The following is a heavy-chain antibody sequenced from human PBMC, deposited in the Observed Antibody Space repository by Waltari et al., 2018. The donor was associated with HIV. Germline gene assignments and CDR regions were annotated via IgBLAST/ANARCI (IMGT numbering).Heavy chain of an antibody. CDR2: IIPVFDTT. V-gene: IGHV1-69*06. J-gene: IGHJ3*02. D-gene: IGHD1-1*01. CDR1: GGTFSAYS. Sequence: QVQLTQSGAEVKKPGSSVKVSCKASGGTFSAYSMSWVRQAPGQGLECLGGIIPVFDTTKYAQKFQGRVTITADKSTSTTYMELSSLRPDDTAVYYCVRDGTGSTSFDIWGQGTMVIVSS. CDR3: VRDGTGSTSFDI.